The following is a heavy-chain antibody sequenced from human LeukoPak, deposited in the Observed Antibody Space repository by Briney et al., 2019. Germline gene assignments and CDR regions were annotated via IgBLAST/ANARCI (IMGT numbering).Heavy chain of an antibody. V-gene: IGHV1-18*01. Sequence: ASVKVSCKASGYTFTSYGISWVRQAPGQGLEWMGWISAYNGNTNYAQKLQGRVTMTTDTSTSTAYMELRSLRSDDTAVYYCARELYYDSSGYPVDYWGQGTLVTVSS. CDR3: ARELYYDSSGYPVDY. CDR1: GYTFTSYG. CDR2: ISAYNGNT. D-gene: IGHD3-22*01. J-gene: IGHJ4*02.